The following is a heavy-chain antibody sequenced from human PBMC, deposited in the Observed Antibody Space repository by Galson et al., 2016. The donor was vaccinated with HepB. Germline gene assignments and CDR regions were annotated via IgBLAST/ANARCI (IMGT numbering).Heavy chain of an antibody. CDR3: ASGFCASISCPLGHY. CDR2: TSFDGSRV. D-gene: IGHD1-14*01. CDR1: GFTFTSYP. J-gene: IGHJ4*02. Sequence: SLRLSCAASGFTFTSYPIHWVRQAPGKGLEWVGVTSFDGSRVYYAEYVDGRFTTSRDNSQNQVYLQMHNLKTEDTALYYCASGFCASISCPLGHYWGQGAQVTVSS. V-gene: IGHV3-30*04.